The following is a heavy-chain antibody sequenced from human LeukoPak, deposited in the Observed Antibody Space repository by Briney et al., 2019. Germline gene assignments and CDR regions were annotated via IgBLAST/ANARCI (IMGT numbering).Heavy chain of an antibody. Sequence: GGSLRLSCAASGFTFSSYAMHWVRQAPGKGLEWVAVISYDGSNKYYADSVKGRFTISRDNSKNTLYLQMNSLRAEDTAVYYCAKDRYSSASLLANNPFDYWGQGTLVTVSS. J-gene: IGHJ4*02. V-gene: IGHV3-30-3*01. D-gene: IGHD6-25*01. CDR3: AKDRYSSASLLANNPFDY. CDR2: ISYDGSNK. CDR1: GFTFSSYA.